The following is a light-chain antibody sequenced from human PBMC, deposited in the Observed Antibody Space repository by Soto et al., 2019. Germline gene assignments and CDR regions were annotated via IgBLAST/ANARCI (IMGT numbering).Light chain of an antibody. CDR2: GAS. J-gene: IGKJ1*01. V-gene: IGKV3-15*01. CDR1: QSITNN. CDR3: QQYNKWPGT. Sequence: EIVMTQSPATLSVSPGESATLSCRASQSITNNLAWYQQKPGQPPRLLMYGASTRATGFPARFSGSGSGTEFTLTISSLQSEDFAVYYCQQYNKWPGTFGQGTKVDIK.